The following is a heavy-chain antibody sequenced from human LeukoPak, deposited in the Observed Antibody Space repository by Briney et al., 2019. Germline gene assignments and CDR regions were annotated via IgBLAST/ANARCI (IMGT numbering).Heavy chain of an antibody. Sequence: GGSLRLSCAASGFTFSSYAMSWVRQAPGKGLEWVSAISGSGGSTYYADSVKGRFTTSRDNSKNTLYLQMNSLRAEDTAVYYCAKDDDDYYDSSGYSVYWGQGTLVTVSS. CDR1: GFTFSSYA. J-gene: IGHJ4*02. CDR2: ISGSGGST. V-gene: IGHV3-23*01. D-gene: IGHD3-22*01. CDR3: AKDDDDYYDSSGYSVY.